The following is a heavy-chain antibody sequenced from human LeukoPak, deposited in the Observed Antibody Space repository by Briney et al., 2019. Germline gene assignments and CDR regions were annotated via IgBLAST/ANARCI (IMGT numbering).Heavy chain of an antibody. J-gene: IGHJ4*02. D-gene: IGHD4-17*01. Sequence: ASVKVSCXASGYTFTGYYMHWVRQAPGQGLEWMGWINPNSGGTNYAQKFQGRVTMTRDTSISTAYMELSRLRSDDTAVYYCARDLGAATVTTTDDYWGQGTLVTVSS. V-gene: IGHV1-2*02. CDR2: INPNSGGT. CDR3: ARDLGAATVTTTDDY. CDR1: GYTFTGYY.